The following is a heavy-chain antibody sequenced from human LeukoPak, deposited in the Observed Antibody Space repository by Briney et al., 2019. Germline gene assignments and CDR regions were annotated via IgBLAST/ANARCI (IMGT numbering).Heavy chain of an antibody. CDR2: MYYSGST. CDR1: GGSISSGDYY. CDR3: ARPYYYDSRIDP. V-gene: IGHV4-30-4*01. Sequence: PSETLSLTCTVAGGSISSGDYYWRWIRQPPGKGLEWIGYMYYSGSTYYNPSLKSRVTISIDTSKNQFSLKLTSVTAADTAVYYCARPYYYDSRIDPWGQGTLVIVSS. J-gene: IGHJ5*02. D-gene: IGHD3-22*01.